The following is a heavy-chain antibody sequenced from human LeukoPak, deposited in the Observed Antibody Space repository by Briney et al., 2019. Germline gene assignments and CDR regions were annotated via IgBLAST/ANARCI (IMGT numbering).Heavy chain of an antibody. CDR2: IYYSGST. V-gene: IGHV4-59*01. Sequence: NPSETLSLTCTVSGGSISSYYWSWIRQPPGKGLEWIGYIYYSGSTNYNPSLKSRVTISVDTSKSQCSLKLSAVTAADTAVYYCARGYAGATTFDYWGQGTLVTVSS. CDR1: GGSISSYY. CDR3: ARGYAGATTFDY. D-gene: IGHD1-26*01. J-gene: IGHJ4*02.